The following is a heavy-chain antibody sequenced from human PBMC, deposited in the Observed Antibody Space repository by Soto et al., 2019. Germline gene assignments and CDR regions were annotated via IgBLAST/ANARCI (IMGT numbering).Heavy chain of an antibody. J-gene: IGHJ3*02. CDR2: ISGSGFST. V-gene: IGHV3-23*01. CDR3: ATFTFGRPFDT. Sequence: GGSLRLSCAASGFTFNTYAMSWVRQAPGQGLEWVSAISGSGFSTYYADSVKGRLSISSDSSKNTLFLQMNSLRADYTAVYFCATFTFGRPFDTWGQGTMVTVSS. D-gene: IGHD3-16*01. CDR1: GFTFNTYA.